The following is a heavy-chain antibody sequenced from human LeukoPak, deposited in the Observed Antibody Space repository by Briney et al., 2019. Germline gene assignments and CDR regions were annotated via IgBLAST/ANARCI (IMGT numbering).Heavy chain of an antibody. CDR2: IYYSGST. Sequence: SETLSLTCTVSGGSISSYYWSWIRQPPGKGLEWIGYIYYSGSTNYNPSLKSRVTISVDTSKNQFSLKLSSVTAADTAVYYCARTCAVPRPYYFDYWGQGTLVTVSS. V-gene: IGHV4-59*08. CDR1: GGSISSYY. CDR3: ARTCAVPRPYYFDY. D-gene: IGHD2-2*01. J-gene: IGHJ4*02.